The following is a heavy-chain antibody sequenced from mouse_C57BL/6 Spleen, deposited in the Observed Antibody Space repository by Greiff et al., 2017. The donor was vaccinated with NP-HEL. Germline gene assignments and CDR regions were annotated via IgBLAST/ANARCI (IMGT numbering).Heavy chain of an antibody. CDR1: GYTFTSYT. Sequence: VKLVESGAELARPGASVKMSCKASGYTFTSYTMHWVKQRPGQGLEWIGYINPSSGYTKYNQKFKDKATLTADKSSSTAYMQLSSLTSQDSAVYYCARSTAQSPFAYWGQGTLVTVSA. CDR3: ARSTAQSPFAY. V-gene: IGHV1-4*01. J-gene: IGHJ3*01. CDR2: INPSSGYT. D-gene: IGHD3-2*02.